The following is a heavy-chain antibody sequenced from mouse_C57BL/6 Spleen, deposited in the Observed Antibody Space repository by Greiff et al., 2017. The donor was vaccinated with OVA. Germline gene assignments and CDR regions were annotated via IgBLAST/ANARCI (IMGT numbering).Heavy chain of an antibody. D-gene: IGHD3-2*02. V-gene: IGHV1-69*01. CDR2: IDPSDSYT. Sequence: QVQLQQPGAELVMPGASVKLSCKASGYTFTSYWMHWVKQRPGQGLEWIGEIDPSDSYTNYNQKFKGQSTLPVDKSSSTAYMQLSSLTSEDSAVYDCARESAQPDYWGQGTTLTVSS. CDR3: ARESAQPDY. CDR1: GYTFTSYW. J-gene: IGHJ2*01.